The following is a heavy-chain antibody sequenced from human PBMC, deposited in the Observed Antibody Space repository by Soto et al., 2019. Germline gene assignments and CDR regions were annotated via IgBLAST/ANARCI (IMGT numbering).Heavy chain of an antibody. CDR3: ARQSCSGGSCYSVGWFDP. V-gene: IGHV3-7*02. Sequence: HPGGSLRLSCAASGFTFSSYWMSWVRQAPGKGLEWVANINQDGTEKFYVDSVKGRFTISRDNAKNSLYLQMKSLRAEDTAVYYCARQSCSGGSCYSVGWFDPWGQGTLVTVSS. CDR1: GFTFSSYW. J-gene: IGHJ5*02. D-gene: IGHD2-15*01. CDR2: INQDGTEK.